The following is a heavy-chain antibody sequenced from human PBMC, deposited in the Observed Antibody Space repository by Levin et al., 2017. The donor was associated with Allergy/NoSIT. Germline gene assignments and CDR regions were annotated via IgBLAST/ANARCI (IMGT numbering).Heavy chain of an antibody. V-gene: IGHV2-5*02. CDR2: IYWDDDK. D-gene: IGHD5-12*01. Sequence: KGSGPTLVKPTQTLTLTCTFSGFSLSTSGVGVGWIRQPPGKALEWLALIYWDDDKRYSPSLKSRLTITKDTSKNQVVLTMTNMDPVDTATYYCAHRHKIVATIMGLGFDYWGQGTLVTVSS. CDR3: AHRHKIVATIMGLGFDY. J-gene: IGHJ4*02. CDR1: GFSLSTSGVG.